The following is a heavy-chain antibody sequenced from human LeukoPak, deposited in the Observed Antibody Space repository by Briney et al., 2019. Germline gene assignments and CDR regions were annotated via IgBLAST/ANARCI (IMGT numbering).Heavy chain of an antibody. V-gene: IGHV3-30*18. CDR2: ISYDGSNK. J-gene: IGHJ6*02. CDR3: AKGYSYEHYYGMDV. Sequence: GASLRLSCAASGFTFSSYGMHWVRQAPGKGLEWVAVISYDGSNKYYADSVKGRFTISRDNSKNTLYLQMNSLRAEDTAVYYCAKGYSYEHYYGMDVWGQGTTVTVSS. D-gene: IGHD5-18*01. CDR1: GFTFSSYG.